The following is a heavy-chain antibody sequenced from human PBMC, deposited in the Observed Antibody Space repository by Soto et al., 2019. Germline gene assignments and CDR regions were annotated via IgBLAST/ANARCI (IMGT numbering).Heavy chain of an antibody. D-gene: IGHD3-9*01. V-gene: IGHV2-5*05. CDR3: ERGDSPGYYNY. CDR2: IYSDDEK. CDR1: GFSLSTRAGA. Sequence: SGPTLVNPTQTLTLTCTLSGFSLSTRAGAGGWIRQTEGKALAWLAIIYSDDEKRDGPCLKNSLPITKDKYKTQVALTMTKMDPVDTATYYCERGDSPGYYNYWGQGTLVTVSS. J-gene: IGHJ4*02.